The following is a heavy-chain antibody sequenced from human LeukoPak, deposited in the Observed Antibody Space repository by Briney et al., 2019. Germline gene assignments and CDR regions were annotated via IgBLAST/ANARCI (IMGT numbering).Heavy chain of an antibody. V-gene: IGHV1-46*01. CDR1: GYTFTDYY. Sequence: ASVKVSCKASGYTFTDYYMHWVRQAPGQGLEWMGIINPSGGSTSYAQKFQGRVTMTRDMSTSTVYMELSSLRSEDTAVYYCARERRIAVAGTGDDAFDIWGQGTMVTVSS. J-gene: IGHJ3*02. CDR3: ARERRIAVAGTGDDAFDI. CDR2: INPSGGST. D-gene: IGHD6-19*01.